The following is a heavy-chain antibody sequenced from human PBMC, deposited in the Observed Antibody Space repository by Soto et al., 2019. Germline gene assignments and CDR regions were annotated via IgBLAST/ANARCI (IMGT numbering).Heavy chain of an antibody. CDR2: IKSKTDGGTT. V-gene: IGHV3-15*07. CDR1: GFTFSNAW. Sequence: GGSLRLSCAASGFTFSNAWMNWVRQAPGKGLEWVGRIKSKTDGGTTDYAAPVKGRFTISRDDSKNTLYLQMNSLKTEDTAVYYCTTDPPTYYDFWRGYYMAYYYGMDVWGQGTTVTVSS. J-gene: IGHJ6*02. D-gene: IGHD3-3*01. CDR3: TTDPPTYYDFWRGYYMAYYYGMDV.